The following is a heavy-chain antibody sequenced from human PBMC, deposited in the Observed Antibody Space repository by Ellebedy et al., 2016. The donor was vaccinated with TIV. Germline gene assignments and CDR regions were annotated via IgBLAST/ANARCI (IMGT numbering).Heavy chain of an antibody. D-gene: IGHD6-13*01. V-gene: IGHV3-48*01. CDR1: GFTFSTYG. CDR3: AAAAGAGDDAFDI. J-gene: IGHJ3*02. Sequence: GESLKISXAASGFTFSTYGMNWVRQAPGKGLEWVSYISSSSSTIYYADSVKGRFTISRDKAKNSLYLQMNSLRAEDTAVYYCAAAAGAGDDAFDIWGQGTMVTVSS. CDR2: ISSSSSTI.